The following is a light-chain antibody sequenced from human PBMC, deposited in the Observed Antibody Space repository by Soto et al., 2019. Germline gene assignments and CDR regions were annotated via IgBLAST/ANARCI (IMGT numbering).Light chain of an antibody. CDR2: DVS. CDR1: SSDVGGYNY. Sequence: QSVLTQPASVSGSPGQSITISCTGTSSDVGGYNYVSWYQQHPGKAPKLMIYDVSNRPSGVSYRFSGSKSGNTASLTISGLQAEDEADYYCSSYTSSSTLYVFGTGTKVPVL. J-gene: IGLJ1*01. CDR3: SSYTSSSTLYV. V-gene: IGLV2-14*03.